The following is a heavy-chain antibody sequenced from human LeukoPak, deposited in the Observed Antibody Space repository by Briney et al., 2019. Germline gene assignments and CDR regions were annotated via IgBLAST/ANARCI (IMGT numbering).Heavy chain of an antibody. CDR1: GYTFTSYY. Sequence: ASVKVSCKASGYTFTSYYMHWVRQAPGQGLEWMGIINPSGGSTSYAQKFQGRVTITADESTSTAYMELSSLRSEDTAVYYCARDQASRITMVRGVLDGAFDIWGQGTMVTVSS. CDR3: ARDQASRITMVRGVLDGAFDI. D-gene: IGHD3-10*01. CDR2: INPSGGST. V-gene: IGHV1-46*01. J-gene: IGHJ3*02.